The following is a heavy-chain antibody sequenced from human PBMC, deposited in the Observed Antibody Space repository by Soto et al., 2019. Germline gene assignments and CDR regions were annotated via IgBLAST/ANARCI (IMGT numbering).Heavy chain of an antibody. Sequence: GAPVKVSCKASCGSFSNFGISWVRQAPGQGLEWMGGIVPVFGRPNYAQRFRGRLTITADESTSAGYMELISLRSDDTAVYYCAREGSGYNFWGQGTQVTVSS. D-gene: IGHD5-12*01. CDR2: IVPVFGRP. J-gene: IGHJ4*02. V-gene: IGHV1-69*13. CDR3: AREGSGYNF. CDR1: CGSFSNFG.